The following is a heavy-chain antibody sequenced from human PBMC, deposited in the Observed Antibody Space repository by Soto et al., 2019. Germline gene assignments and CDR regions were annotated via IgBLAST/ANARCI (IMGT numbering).Heavy chain of an antibody. CDR2: IYYIGST. CDR3: ARGRVLLWFGELFDAFDI. J-gene: IGHJ3*02. Sequence: QVQLQESGPGLVKPSQTLSLTCTVSGGSISSGGYYWSWIRQHPGKGLEWIGYIYYIGSTYYNPSLKSRVTISVDTSKNQFSLKLSSVTAADTAVYYCARGRVLLWFGELFDAFDIWGQGTMVTVSS. V-gene: IGHV4-31*03. CDR1: GGSISSGGYY. D-gene: IGHD3-10*01.